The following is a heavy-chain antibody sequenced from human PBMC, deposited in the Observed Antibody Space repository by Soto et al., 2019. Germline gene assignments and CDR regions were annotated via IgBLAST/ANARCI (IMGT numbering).Heavy chain of an antibody. J-gene: IGHJ4*02. CDR1: GFTFSSYA. CDR2: LSGSSSPI. V-gene: IGHV3-48*02. CDR3: ARGPNYDGYFDY. D-gene: IGHD5-12*01. Sequence: GGSLRLSCAASGFTFSSYAMHWVRQAPGKGLEWVSYLSGSSSPIHYADSVKGRFTISRDNAKNSLFLQMNSLRDEDTAVYYCARGPNYDGYFDYWGQGTLVTVSS.